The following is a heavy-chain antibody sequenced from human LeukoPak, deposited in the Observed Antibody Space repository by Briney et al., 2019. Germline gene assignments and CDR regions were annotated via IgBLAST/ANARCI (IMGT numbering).Heavy chain of an antibody. Sequence: SETLSLTCAVYGGSFSGYYWSWIRQPPGKGLEWIGEINHSGSTNYNPSLKSRVTISVDTSKNQFSLKLSSVTAADTAVYYCARGRIYDFWSGPSPREYFQHWGQGTLVTVSS. CDR1: GGSFSGYY. CDR3: ARGRIYDFWSGPSPREYFQH. J-gene: IGHJ1*01. CDR2: INHSGST. V-gene: IGHV4-34*01. D-gene: IGHD3-3*01.